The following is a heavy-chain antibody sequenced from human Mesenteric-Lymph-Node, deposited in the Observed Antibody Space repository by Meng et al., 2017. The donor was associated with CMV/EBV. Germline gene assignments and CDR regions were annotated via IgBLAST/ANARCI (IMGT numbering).Heavy chain of an antibody. V-gene: IGHV1-8*01. CDR3: ARGQPPDYDFWSGYYLHYYYGMDV. D-gene: IGHD3-3*01. Sequence: ASVKVSCKASGYTFTSYDINWVRQATGQGLEWMGWMNPNSGNTGYAQKFQGRVTMTRNTSISTADMELSSLRSEDTAVYYCARGQPPDYDFWSGYYLHYYYGMDVWGQGTTVTVSS. J-gene: IGHJ6*02. CDR2: MNPNSGNT. CDR1: GYTFTSYD.